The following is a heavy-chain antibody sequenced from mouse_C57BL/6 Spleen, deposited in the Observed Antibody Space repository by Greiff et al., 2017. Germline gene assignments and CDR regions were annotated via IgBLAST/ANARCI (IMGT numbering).Heavy chain of an antibody. J-gene: IGHJ2*01. CDR2: IYPGSGST. D-gene: IGHD1-1*01. V-gene: IGHV1-55*01. Sequence: QVQLQQPGAELVKPGASVKMSCKASGYTFTSYWITWVKQRPGQGLEWIGDIYPGSGSTNYNEKFKSKATLTVDTSSSTAYMQLSSLTSEDSAVYYCARGDYYYGSAGGFDYWGQGTTLTVSS. CDR3: ARGDYYYGSAGGFDY. CDR1: GYTFTSYW.